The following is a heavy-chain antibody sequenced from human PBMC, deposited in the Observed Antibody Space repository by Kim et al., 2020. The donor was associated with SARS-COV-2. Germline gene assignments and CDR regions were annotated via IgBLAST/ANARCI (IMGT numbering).Heavy chain of an antibody. Sequence: DLGKGRVTISRDPAKNTVNLQMNSLGADDTAVYYCARDPLGDGYSFSDYWGQGTLVTVSS. V-gene: IGHV3-53*01. D-gene: IGHD4-4*01. CDR3: ARDPLGDGYSFSDY. J-gene: IGHJ4*02.